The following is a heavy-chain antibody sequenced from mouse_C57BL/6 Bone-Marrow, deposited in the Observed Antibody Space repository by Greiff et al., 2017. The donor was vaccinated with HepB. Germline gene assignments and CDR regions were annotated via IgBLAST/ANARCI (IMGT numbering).Heavy chain of an antibody. D-gene: IGHD2-12*01. Sequence: DVKLQESGGDLVKPGGSLKLSCAASGFTFSSYGMSWVRQTPDKRLEWVATISSGGSYTYYPDSVKGRFTISRDNAKNTLYLQMSSLKSEDTAMYYCARRLRDYFDYWGQGTTLTVSS. V-gene: IGHV5-6*02. CDR2: ISSGGSYT. J-gene: IGHJ2*01. CDR3: ARRLRDYFDY. CDR1: GFTFSSYG.